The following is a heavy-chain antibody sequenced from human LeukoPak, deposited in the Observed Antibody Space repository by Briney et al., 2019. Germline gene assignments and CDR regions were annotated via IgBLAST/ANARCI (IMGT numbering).Heavy chain of an antibody. CDR2: ISGSGSDI. J-gene: IGHJ4*02. CDR1: GFTFNSFE. Sequence: GGSLRLSCAASGFTFNSFEMTWVRQAPGKGLEWVSYISGSGSDIFYANSVKGRFTISRDNAKNSLYLRMDNLRAEDTAVYYCARWGHSEYESFPTKFDYWGQGTLVTVSS. V-gene: IGHV3-48*03. D-gene: IGHD7-27*01. CDR3: ARWGHSEYESFPTKFDY.